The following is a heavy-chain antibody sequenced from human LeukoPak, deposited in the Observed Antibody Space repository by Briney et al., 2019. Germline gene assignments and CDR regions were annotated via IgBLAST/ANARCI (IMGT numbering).Heavy chain of an antibody. Sequence: SETLSLTCTVSGGSISSYYWSWIRQPPGKGLEWIGYIYYSGSTNYNPSLKSRVTISVDTSKNQFSLKLSSVTAADTAAYYCARDRILWSYWGQGTLVTVSS. D-gene: IGHD3-10*01. J-gene: IGHJ4*02. CDR2: IYYSGST. V-gene: IGHV4-59*01. CDR3: ARDRILWSY. CDR1: GGSISSYY.